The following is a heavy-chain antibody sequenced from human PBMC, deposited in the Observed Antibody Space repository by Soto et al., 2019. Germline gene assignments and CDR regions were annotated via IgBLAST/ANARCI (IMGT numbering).Heavy chain of an antibody. CDR1: GGSISSSSYY. J-gene: IGHJ6*02. Sequence: SETLSLTCTVSGGSISSSSYYWGWIRQPPGKGLEWIGSMYYSGSTYYNPSLKSRVTISVDTSKNQFSLKLSSVTAADTAVYYCARELRYFDWLSPYYYHGMDVWGQGTTVTVSS. D-gene: IGHD3-9*01. V-gene: IGHV4-39*02. CDR3: ARELRYFDWLSPYYYHGMDV. CDR2: MYYSGST.